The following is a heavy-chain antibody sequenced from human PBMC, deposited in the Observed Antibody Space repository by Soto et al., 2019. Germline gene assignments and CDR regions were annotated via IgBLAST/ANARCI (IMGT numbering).Heavy chain of an antibody. D-gene: IGHD5-12*01. CDR2: ISSNGGST. J-gene: IGHJ6*02. CDR1: GFTFSSYA. CDR3: VKDRRNDSGYDRPEKYYYYGMDV. V-gene: IGHV3-64D*06. Sequence: GGSLRLSCSASGFTFSSYAMHWVRQAPGKGLEYVSAISSNGGSTYYADSVKGRFTISRDNSKNTLYLQMSRLRAEDTAVYYCVKDRRNDSGYDRPEKYYYYGMDVWGQGTTVTVSS.